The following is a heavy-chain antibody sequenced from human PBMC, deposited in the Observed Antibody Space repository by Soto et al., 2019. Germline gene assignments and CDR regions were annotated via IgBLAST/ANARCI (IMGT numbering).Heavy chain of an antibody. CDR2: ISSNGGST. V-gene: IGHV3-64D*06. J-gene: IGHJ4*02. CDR1: GFTFSSYA. D-gene: IGHD2-2*01. Sequence: QPGGSLRLSCSASGFTFSSYAMHWVRQAPGKGLEYVSAISSNGGSTYYADSVKGRFTISRDNSKNTLYLQMSSLRAEDTAVYYCVKSPGAGYQLLYYFDYWGQGTLVTVSS. CDR3: VKSPGAGYQLLYYFDY.